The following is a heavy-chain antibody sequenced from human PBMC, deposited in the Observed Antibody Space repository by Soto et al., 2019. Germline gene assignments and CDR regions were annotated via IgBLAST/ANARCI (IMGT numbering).Heavy chain of an antibody. CDR3: ARDPATYCSGGSCPYGMDV. J-gene: IGHJ6*02. D-gene: IGHD2-15*01. Sequence: ASVKVSCKASVYTFTSYGISWVRQAPGQGLEWMGWISAYNGNTNYAQKLQGRVTMTTDTSTSTAYMELRSLRSDDTAVYYCARDPATYCSGGSCPYGMDVWGQGTTVTVSS. CDR2: ISAYNGNT. CDR1: VYTFTSYG. V-gene: IGHV1-18*01.